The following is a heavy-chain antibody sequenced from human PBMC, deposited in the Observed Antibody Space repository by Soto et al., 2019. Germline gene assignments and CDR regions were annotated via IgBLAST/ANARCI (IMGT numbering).Heavy chain of an antibody. V-gene: IGHV1-58*01. CDR2: IVVGSGNT. Sequence: SVKVSCKASGFTFTSSAVQWVRQARGQRLEWKGWIVVGSGNTNYAQKFQERVTITRDTSTSTAYMVLSSLRSEDTAVYYCAAGLTDHGDSKTPDDYYYGMDVWGQGTTVTVSS. J-gene: IGHJ6*02. CDR1: GFTFTSSA. D-gene: IGHD4-17*01. CDR3: AAGLTDHGDSKTPDDYYYGMDV.